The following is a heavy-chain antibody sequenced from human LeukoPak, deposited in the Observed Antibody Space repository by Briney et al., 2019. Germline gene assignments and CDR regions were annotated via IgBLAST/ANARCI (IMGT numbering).Heavy chain of an antibody. CDR3: ARRGPRSRTYYYDSSSQPPFDY. J-gene: IGHJ4*02. Sequence: PSETLSLTCTVSGGSISSSRYYWGWIRQPPGKGLEWIGSIYYSGSTYYNPSLKSRVTISVDTSKNQFSLKLSSVTAADTAVYYCARRGPRSRTYYYDSSSQPPFDYWGQGTLVTVSS. D-gene: IGHD3-22*01. V-gene: IGHV4-39*01. CDR1: GGSISSSRYY. CDR2: IYYSGST.